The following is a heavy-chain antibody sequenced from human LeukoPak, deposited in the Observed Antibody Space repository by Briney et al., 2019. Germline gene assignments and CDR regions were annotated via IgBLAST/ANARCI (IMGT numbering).Heavy chain of an antibody. CDR3: AREIKGYCSSTSCYTLYYYYGVDV. D-gene: IGHD2-2*02. Sequence: GGSLRLSCAASGFTFSSYAMSWVRQAPGKGLEWVSYISSSSSTIYYADSVKGRFTISRDNAKNSLYLQMNSLRDEDTAVYYCAREIKGYCSSTSCYTLYYYYGVDVWGQGTTVTVSS. CDR2: ISSSSSTI. V-gene: IGHV3-48*02. CDR1: GFTFSSYA. J-gene: IGHJ6*02.